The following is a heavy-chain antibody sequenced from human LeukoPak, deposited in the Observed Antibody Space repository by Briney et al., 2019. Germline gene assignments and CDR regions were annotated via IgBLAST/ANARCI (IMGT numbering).Heavy chain of an antibody. CDR1: GFTFSRYD. J-gene: IGHJ4*02. CDR3: ARDYYDSSGYYRY. D-gene: IGHD3-22*01. CDR2: ISSNGGST. Sequence: GGSLRLSCSASGFTFSRYDMHWVHQAPGKGLEYVSAISSNGGSTYYADSVKGRFTISRDNSKNTLYLQMSSLRAEDTAVYYCARDYYDSSGYYRYWGQGTLVTVSS. V-gene: IGHV3-64D*09.